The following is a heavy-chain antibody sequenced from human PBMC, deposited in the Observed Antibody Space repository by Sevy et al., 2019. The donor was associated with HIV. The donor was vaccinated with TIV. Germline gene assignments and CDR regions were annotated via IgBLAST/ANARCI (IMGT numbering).Heavy chain of an antibody. V-gene: IGHV3-30*02. CDR2: IRYDGSDK. CDR3: AKDLAGPGRRYFDY. J-gene: IGHJ4*02. Sequence: GGSLRLSCAASGFTFSNYGMHRVRQVPGKGLEWVTFIRYDGSDKYYAASVKGRFTISRDDSKNTLYLQMDSLTPEDTAIYYCAKDLAGPGRRYFDYWGQGTLVTVSS. D-gene: IGHD6-13*01. CDR1: GFTFSNYG.